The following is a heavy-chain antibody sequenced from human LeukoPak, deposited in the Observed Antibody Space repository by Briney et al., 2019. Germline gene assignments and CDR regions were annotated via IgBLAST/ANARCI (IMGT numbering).Heavy chain of an antibody. J-gene: IGHJ4*02. CDR1: GYSFTSYW. CDR2: IYPADSDT. D-gene: IGHD1-26*01. Sequence: GESLKISCKASGYSFTSYWIAWVRQMPGKGLEWMGIIYPADSDTRYSPSFQGQVTISVDKSITTAYLQWSSLKASDTAVYYCAREDADSGSYFLDYWGQGTLVTVSS. CDR3: AREDADSGSYFLDY. V-gene: IGHV5-51*01.